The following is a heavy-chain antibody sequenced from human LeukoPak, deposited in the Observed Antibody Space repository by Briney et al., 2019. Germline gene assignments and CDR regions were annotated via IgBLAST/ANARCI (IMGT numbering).Heavy chain of an antibody. J-gene: IGHJ5*02. V-gene: IGHV3-48*03. CDR1: GFTFSNYE. Sequence: GGSLRLSCAASGFTFSNYEMNWIRQAPGKGLEWISYTSNSGNTKYYADSVKGRFSISRDNAKNSLYLQMNSLRAEDTAVYYCARSNWNYDHDWFDPWGQGTLVTVSS. D-gene: IGHD1-7*01. CDR3: ARSNWNYDHDWFDP. CDR2: TSNSGNTK.